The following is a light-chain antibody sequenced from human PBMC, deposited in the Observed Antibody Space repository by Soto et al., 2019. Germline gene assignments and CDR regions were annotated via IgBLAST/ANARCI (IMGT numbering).Light chain of an antibody. J-gene: IGKJ2*01. CDR2: TAS. CDR3: QQSYSSPYT. V-gene: IGKV1-39*01. Sequence: DIQMTQSPSSLSASVGDRVTITCRASQNISSFLKWYQQKPGKAPKLLIYTASSLQSGVASRFSGSGSGTDFTLSITSLQPEDFATYYCQQSYSSPYTFGQGTKLEIK. CDR1: QNISSF.